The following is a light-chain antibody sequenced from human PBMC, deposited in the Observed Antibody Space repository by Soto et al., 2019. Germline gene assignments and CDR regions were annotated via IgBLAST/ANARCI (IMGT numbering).Light chain of an antibody. V-gene: IGLV1-40*01. J-gene: IGLJ7*01. CDR2: GNT. Sequence: QSVLTQPPSVSGAPGQRVTISCTGSSSNIGAAYDVHWYHQLPGTAPKLLIYGNTNRPSGVPDRFSGSKSGTSASLAITGLQAEDEADYYCQSYDSTLSHAVFGGGTQLTVL. CDR1: SSNIGAAYD. CDR3: QSYDSTLSHAV.